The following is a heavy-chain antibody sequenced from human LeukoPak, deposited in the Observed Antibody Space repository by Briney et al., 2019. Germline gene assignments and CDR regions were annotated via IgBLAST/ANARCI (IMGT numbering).Heavy chain of an antibody. D-gene: IGHD3-3*01. CDR1: GFTFSDYY. CDR3: ARRLRFLEWSPFDY. CDR2: ISSSGSTK. Sequence: GGSLRLSCAASGFTFSDYYMRWIRQAPGKGLEWVSYISSSGSTKYYADSVKGRFTISRDNAENSLYLQMNSLRVEDTAMYYCARRLRFLEWSPFDYWGQGSLVTVSS. J-gene: IGHJ4*02. V-gene: IGHV3-11*04.